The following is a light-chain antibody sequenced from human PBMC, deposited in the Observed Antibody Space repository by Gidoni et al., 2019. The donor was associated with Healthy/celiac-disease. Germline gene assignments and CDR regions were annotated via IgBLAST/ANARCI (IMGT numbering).Light chain of an antibody. CDR2: GKN. CDR3: NSRDSSGNHLV. Sequence: SSELTQDPAVSVALGQTVRITCQGDSLRSYYASRYQQKPGQAPVLAIDGKNNRPSGIPDRFSGSSSGNTASLPITGAQAEDEADYSCNSRDSSGNHLVFGGGTKLTVL. V-gene: IGLV3-19*01. J-gene: IGLJ2*01. CDR1: SLRSYY.